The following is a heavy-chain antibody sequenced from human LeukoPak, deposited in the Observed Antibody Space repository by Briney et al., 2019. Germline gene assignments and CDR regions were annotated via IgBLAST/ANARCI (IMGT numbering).Heavy chain of an antibody. CDR2: IDPNSGGT. CDR1: GYTFTGYY. J-gene: IGHJ4*02. CDR3: APSEVYYFDY. V-gene: IGHV1-2*02. Sequence: GASVKVSCKASGYTFTGYYMHWVRRAPGQGLEWMGWIDPNSGGTNYAQKFRGRVTMTRDTSISTAYLELSRLTSDDAAVYYCAPSEVYYFDYWGQGTLVTVSS.